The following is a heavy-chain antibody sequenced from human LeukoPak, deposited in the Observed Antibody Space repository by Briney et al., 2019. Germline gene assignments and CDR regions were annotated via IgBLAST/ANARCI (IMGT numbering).Heavy chain of an antibody. CDR2: IYTSGST. Sequence: SETLSLTCTVSGGSISSYYWSWIRQPAGKGLEWIGRIYTSGSTNYNTSLKSRVTMSVDTSKNQFSLKLSSVTAADTAVYYCARTRRGYSSDGAFDIWGQGTMVTVSS. V-gene: IGHV4-4*07. CDR3: ARTRRGYSSDGAFDI. J-gene: IGHJ3*02. CDR1: GGSISSYY. D-gene: IGHD6-19*01.